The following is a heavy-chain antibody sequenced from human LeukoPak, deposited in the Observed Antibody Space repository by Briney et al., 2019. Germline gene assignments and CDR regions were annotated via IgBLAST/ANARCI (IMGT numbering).Heavy chain of an antibody. CDR1: GFTFSDYY. CDR2: VSSSGSTI. J-gene: IGHJ4*02. D-gene: IGHD6-19*01. Sequence: GGSLRLSCAASGFTFSDYYMSWIRQAPGKGLEWVSYVSSSGSTIYYADSVKGRFTISRDNAKNSLYLQMNSLRAEDTAVYYRASRSPGDSSGWYAPLDWGQGTLVTVSS. V-gene: IGHV3-11*04. CDR3: ASRSPGDSSGWYAPLD.